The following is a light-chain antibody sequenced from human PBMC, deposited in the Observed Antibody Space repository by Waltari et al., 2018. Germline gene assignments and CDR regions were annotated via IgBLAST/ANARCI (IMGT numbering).Light chain of an antibody. CDR3: QQSYSTPIT. CDR1: QSISSY. CDR2: AAS. V-gene: IGKV1-39*01. Sequence: ASVGDRVTITCRASQSISSYLNWYQQKPGKAPKLLIYAASSLQSGVPSRFSGSGSGTDFTLTISSLQPEDFATYYCQQSYSTPITFGQGTRLEIK. J-gene: IGKJ5*01.